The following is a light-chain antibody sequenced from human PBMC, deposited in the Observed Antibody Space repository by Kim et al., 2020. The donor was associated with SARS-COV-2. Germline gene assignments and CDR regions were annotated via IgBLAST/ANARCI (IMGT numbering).Light chain of an antibody. CDR2: SNN. CDR3: AAWDDSLNGLA. V-gene: IGLV1-44*01. Sequence: QSISISCSGGSSNIGSRTVNWYQQLPGTAPKLLIFSNNQRPSGVPDRFSGSKSGTSASLAISGLQSEDEADYYCAAWDDSLNGLAFGGGTKVTVL. CDR1: SSNIGSRT. J-gene: IGLJ2*01.